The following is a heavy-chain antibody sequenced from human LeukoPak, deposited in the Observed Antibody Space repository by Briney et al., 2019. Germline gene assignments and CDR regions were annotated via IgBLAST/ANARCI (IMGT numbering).Heavy chain of an antibody. J-gene: IGHJ5*02. CDR3: AKDRAARLNWRSGGAGFDP. V-gene: IGHV3-30*18. Sequence: PGRSLRLSCAASGFTFSSYGMHWVRQAPGKGLEWVAVISYDGSNKYYADSVEGRFTISRDNSKNTLYLQMNSLRAEDTAVYYCAKDRAARLNWRSGGAGFDPWGQGTLVTVSS. D-gene: IGHD1-1*01. CDR1: GFTFSSYG. CDR2: ISYDGSNK.